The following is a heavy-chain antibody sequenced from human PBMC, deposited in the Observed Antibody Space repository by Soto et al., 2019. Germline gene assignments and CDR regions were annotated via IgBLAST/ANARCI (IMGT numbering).Heavy chain of an antibody. CDR1: GGTFSSYA. D-gene: IGHD6-13*01. CDR2: IIPIFGTA. J-gene: IGHJ6*02. V-gene: IGHV1-69*06. Sequence: QVQLVQSGAEVKKPGSSVKVSCKASGGTFSSYAISWVRQAPGQGLEWMGGIIPIFGTANYEQKFQGRVTITADKSTSTAYMELSSLRSEDTAVYYSARSVSSSTRYYYYYYGMDVWGQGTTVTVSS. CDR3: ARSVSSSTRYYYYYYGMDV.